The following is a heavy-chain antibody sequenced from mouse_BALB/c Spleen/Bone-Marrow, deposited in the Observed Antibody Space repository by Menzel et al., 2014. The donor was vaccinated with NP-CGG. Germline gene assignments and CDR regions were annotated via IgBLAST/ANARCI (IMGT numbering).Heavy chain of an antibody. J-gene: IGHJ4*01. CDR2: IYPGDGDT. D-gene: IGHD1-2*01. CDR3: ARRNYGIRENYYAMDY. CDR1: GYTFTSYW. Sequence: VQLLQSGAELARPGASVKLSCKASGYTFTSYWMQWVKQRPGQGLEWIGAIYPGDGDTRYTQKFKGKATLTADKSSSTAYMQLSSLASEDSAVYYCARRNYGIRENYYAMDYWGQGTSVTVSS. V-gene: IGHV1-87*01.